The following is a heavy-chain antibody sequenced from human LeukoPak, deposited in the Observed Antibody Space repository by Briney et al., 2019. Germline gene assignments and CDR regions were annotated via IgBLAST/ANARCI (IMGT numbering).Heavy chain of an antibody. CDR3: ARDHSMYYYGSGTYEWFDP. CDR2: IYYSGST. Sequence: PSETLSLTCTVSGGSITSGDSYWGWVRQSPGKGLEWIGSIYYSGSTYYNPSLKSRVTISVDTSENQFSLKVSSVTAADTAVYYCARDHSMYYYGSGTYEWFDPWGQGTLVTVSS. V-gene: IGHV4-39*07. CDR1: GGSITSGDSY. D-gene: IGHD3-10*01. J-gene: IGHJ5*02.